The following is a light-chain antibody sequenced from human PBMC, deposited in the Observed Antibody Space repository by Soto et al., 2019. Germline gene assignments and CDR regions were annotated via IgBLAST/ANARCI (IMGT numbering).Light chain of an antibody. CDR3: QQRVHWLS. J-gene: IGKJ4*01. CDR2: GVS. V-gene: IGKV3-11*01. Sequence: EIVLTQSPGTLSLSPGERATLSCRASQSVSSYLAWYQQKAGQAPRLLIYGVSNRATGIPARFSGSGSGTDFPLTISNLEPEDSAFYYCQQRVHWLSFGGGTKVDIK. CDR1: QSVSSY.